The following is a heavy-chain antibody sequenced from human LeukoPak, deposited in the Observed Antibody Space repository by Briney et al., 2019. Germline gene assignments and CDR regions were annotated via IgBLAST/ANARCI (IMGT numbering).Heavy chain of an antibody. V-gene: IGHV4-59*01. CDR1: GGSISPYY. CDR3: ARGKGYFDY. Sequence: PSETLSLTCTVSGGSISPYYWSWIRQPPGKGLEWIGYIYYSGSTNYNPSLKSRVTVSVDTSKKQFSLKLNSVTAADTAVYYCARGKGYFDYWGQGTLVPVSS. J-gene: IGHJ4*02. CDR2: IYYSGST.